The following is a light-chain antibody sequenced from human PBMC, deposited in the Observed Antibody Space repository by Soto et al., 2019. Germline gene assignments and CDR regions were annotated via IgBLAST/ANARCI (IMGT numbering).Light chain of an antibody. CDR1: QSGHTS. CDR2: DAF. CDR3: QQYGSSLWT. Sequence: IVMTHAPSTLSVSPGERATLSCRASQSGHTSLAWYRQKPGQAPRLLIYDAFKRAAGIPARFSGSGSGTDFTLTISRLEPEDFAVYYCQQYGSSLWTFGQRTKVDIK. J-gene: IGKJ1*01. V-gene: IGKV3-20*01.